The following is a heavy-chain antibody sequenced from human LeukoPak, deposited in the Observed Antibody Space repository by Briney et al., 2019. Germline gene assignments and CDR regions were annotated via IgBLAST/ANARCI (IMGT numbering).Heavy chain of an antibody. D-gene: IGHD2-8*01. J-gene: IGHJ4*02. V-gene: IGHV4-59*08. CDR2: ICFSGST. Sequence: SDTLSLTCTFWFAFIRRYYWRGIRQPRTKGLEGIGYICFSGSTNHNPHLKHQVTIAAATSKNHVYHKLHSETAADTAEYYCARHCSPFFCTDACYAFDYWGQGTLVTVSS. CDR1: FAFIRRYY. CDR3: ARHCSPFFCTDACYAFDY.